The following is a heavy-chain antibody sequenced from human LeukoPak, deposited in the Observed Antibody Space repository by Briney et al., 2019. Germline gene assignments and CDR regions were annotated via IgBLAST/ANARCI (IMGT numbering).Heavy chain of an antibody. CDR3: ARGFGRFGHRFGY. CDR1: GFTFSSFE. Sequence: GGSLRLSCAASGFTFSSFEMDWVRQAPGKGLEWISYMSSRDNTRYYAESVRGRFTMSRDNAKNSLSLQMNGLRVEDTAVYYCARGFGRFGHRFGYLGQGTLVTVSS. V-gene: IGHV3-48*03. CDR2: MSSRDNTR. J-gene: IGHJ4*02. D-gene: IGHD3-10*01.